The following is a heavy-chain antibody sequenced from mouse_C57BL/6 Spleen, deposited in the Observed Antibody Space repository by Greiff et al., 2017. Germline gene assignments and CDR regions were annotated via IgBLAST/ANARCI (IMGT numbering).Heavy chain of an antibody. J-gene: IGHJ4*01. CDR3: ARYGVGNSYAMDY. V-gene: IGHV1-22*01. CDR1: GYTFTDYN. CDR2: INPNNGGT. D-gene: IGHD2-1*01. Sequence: VQLQQSGPELVKPGASVKMSCKASGYTFTDYNMHWVKQSHGKSLEWIGYINPNNGGTSYNQKFKGKATLTVNKSSSTAYMELRSLTSEDSAVYYCARYGVGNSYAMDYWGQGTSVTVSS.